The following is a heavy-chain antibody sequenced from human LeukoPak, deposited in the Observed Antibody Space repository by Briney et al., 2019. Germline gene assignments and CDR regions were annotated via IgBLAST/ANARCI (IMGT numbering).Heavy chain of an antibody. J-gene: IGHJ3*02. CDR2: IYYSGST. V-gene: IGHV4-39*07. CDR1: GGSISNSSYY. CDR3: ARAKDRSITMVRGGAFDI. Sequence: SETLSLTCTVSGGSISNSSYYWGWIRQPPGKGLEWIGSIYYSGSTYYNPSLKSRVTISVDTSKNQFSLKLSSVTAADTAVYYCARAKDRSITMVRGGAFDIWGQGTMVTVSS. D-gene: IGHD3-10*01.